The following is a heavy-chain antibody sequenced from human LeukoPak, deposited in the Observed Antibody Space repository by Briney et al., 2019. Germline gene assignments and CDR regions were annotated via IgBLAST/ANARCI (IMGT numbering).Heavy chain of an antibody. D-gene: IGHD1-26*01. V-gene: IGHV3-11*04. J-gene: IGHJ4*02. CDR3: ARGAIVGANFDY. CDR2: ISSSGSTI. CDR1: GFTFSDYY. Sequence: PGGSLRLSCAASGFTFSDYYMSWIRQAPGKGLERVSYISSSGSTIYYADSVKGRFTISRDNAKNTLYLQMNSLRAEDTAVYYCARGAIVGANFDYWGQGTLVTVSS.